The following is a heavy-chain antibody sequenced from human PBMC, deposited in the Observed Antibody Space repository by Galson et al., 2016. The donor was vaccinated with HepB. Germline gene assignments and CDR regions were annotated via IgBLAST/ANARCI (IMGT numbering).Heavy chain of an antibody. CDR1: GGPFSAYY. Sequence: ETLSLTCVVNGGPFSAYYWSWIRQPPGKGLEWIGRINHGGTTDYNPSLKSRLTISVDTSKTQFSLSLSSVAVADTAVYYCAGDGGGNAWGSDRPFDSWGQGTLVTVSS. D-gene: IGHD3-16*02. CDR2: INHGGTT. J-gene: IGHJ4*02. V-gene: IGHV4-34*01. CDR3: AGDGGGNAWGSDRPFDS.